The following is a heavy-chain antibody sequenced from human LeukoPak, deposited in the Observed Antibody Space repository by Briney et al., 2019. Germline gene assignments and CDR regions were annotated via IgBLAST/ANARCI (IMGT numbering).Heavy chain of an antibody. J-gene: IGHJ4*02. CDR1: GFTLSSYV. CDR3: ARDWVYKIDY. CDR2: ISHDGFI. D-gene: IGHD5-24*01. V-gene: IGHV3-74*01. Sequence: GGSLRLSCETAGFTLSSYVMHWVRRTPGKGLVWVSRISHDGFISYADSVKGRFTISRDNAKNTLILQMNSLRAEDTAEYYCARDWVYKIDYWGRGTLVTVSS.